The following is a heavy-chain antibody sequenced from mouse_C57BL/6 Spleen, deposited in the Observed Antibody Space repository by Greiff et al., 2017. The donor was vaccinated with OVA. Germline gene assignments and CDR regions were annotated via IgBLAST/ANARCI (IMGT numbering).Heavy chain of an antibody. V-gene: IGHV1-64*01. CDR1: GYTFTSYW. D-gene: IGHD1-1*01. CDR3: AYYYGRSLYAMDY. CDR2: IHPNSGST. J-gene: IGHJ4*01. Sequence: VQLQQSGAELVKPGASVKLSCKASGYTFTSYWMHWVKQRPGQGLEWIGMIHPNSGSTNYNEKFKSKATLTVDKSSSTAYMQLSSLTSEDSAVYYCAYYYGRSLYAMDYWGQGTSVTVSS.